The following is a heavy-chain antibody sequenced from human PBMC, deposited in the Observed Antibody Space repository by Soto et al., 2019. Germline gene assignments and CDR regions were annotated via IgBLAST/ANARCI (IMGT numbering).Heavy chain of an antibody. CDR2: ISFSSGTI. Sequence: EVQLVESGGGLVQPGGSLRLSCAASGFTFSRYSMNWVRQAPGKGLEWVAYISFSSGTIYYADSVKGRFTVSRDNARNSMYLQMNSLRAEDTAVYYCAKEEYPGFDCWGQGTLVTVSS. J-gene: IGHJ4*02. CDR3: AKEEYPGFDC. CDR1: GFTFSRYS. V-gene: IGHV3-48*01.